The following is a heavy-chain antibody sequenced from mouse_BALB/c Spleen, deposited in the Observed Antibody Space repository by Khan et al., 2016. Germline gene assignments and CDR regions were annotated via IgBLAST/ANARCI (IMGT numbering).Heavy chain of an antibody. CDR3: AREYYGSSYFDY. D-gene: IGHD1-1*01. CDR2: ISYSGST. CDR1: GYSITSDYA. Sequence: EVQLQESGPGLVKPSQSLSLTCTVTGYSITSDYAWNWIRQFPGNKLEWMGYISYSGSTSYNPSLKSRISITRDTSKNPFFLQLNSVTTEDTATDDCAREYYGSSYFDYWGQGTTLTVSS. V-gene: IGHV3-2*02. J-gene: IGHJ2*01.